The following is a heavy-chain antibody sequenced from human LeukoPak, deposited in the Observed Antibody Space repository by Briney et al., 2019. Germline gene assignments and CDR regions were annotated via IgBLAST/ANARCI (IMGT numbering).Heavy chain of an antibody. V-gene: IGHV1-2*02. CDR1: GNTFSGTY. CDR3: ARQHWPDKFVDF. CDR2: IDPNSAGTNT. D-gene: IGHD1-1*01. Sequence: ASVTVSCKCSGNTFSGTYEHWVRQGPDQGLEWMGWIDPNSAGTNTNYAQTFQDRVTFTRDASVSAAYMELSRLTTDDTAVYYCARQHWPDKFVDFWGQGTLVTVSS. J-gene: IGHJ4*02.